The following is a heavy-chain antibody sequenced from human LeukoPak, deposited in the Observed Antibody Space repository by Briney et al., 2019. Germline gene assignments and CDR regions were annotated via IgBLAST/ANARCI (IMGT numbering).Heavy chain of an antibody. CDR3: AKLKFGAAARPWFDP. CDR1: GDSISSSNSY. D-gene: IGHD6-6*01. CDR2: IYYSGST. V-gene: IGHV4-39*07. J-gene: IGHJ5*02. Sequence: TSETLSLTCTVSGDSISSSNSYWGWIRQPPGKGLEWIGSIYYSGSTYYNPSLKSRVTISVDTSKNQFSLNLSSVTAADTAVYYCAKLKFGAAARPWFDPWGQGTLVTVSS.